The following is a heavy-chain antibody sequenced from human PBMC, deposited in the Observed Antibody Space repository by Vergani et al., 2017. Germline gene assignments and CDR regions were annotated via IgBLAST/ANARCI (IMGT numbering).Heavy chain of an antibody. Sequence: VQLVESGGGVVQPGRSLRLSCAASGFGFSSYGMNWVRQAPGKGLEWVSFVSTGTKSQSYAESVKGRFTISRDSAKNSLYLQMDSLRAEDTAVYYCAREYSSTSGRAFDFWGQGTKVTVSS. CDR3: AREYSSTSGRAFDF. CDR1: GFGFSSYG. V-gene: IGHV3-48*01. D-gene: IGHD2-2*01. CDR2: VSTGTKSQ. J-gene: IGHJ3*01.